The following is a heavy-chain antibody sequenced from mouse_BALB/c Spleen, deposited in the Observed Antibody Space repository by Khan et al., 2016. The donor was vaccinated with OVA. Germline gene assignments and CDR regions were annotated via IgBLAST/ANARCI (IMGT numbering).Heavy chain of an antibody. CDR2: VSTGCSYT. CDR1: GFTFSTYG. V-gene: IGHV5-6*02. J-gene: IGHJ3*01. Sequence: EVMLVESGGDLVKPGGSLKLSCAASGFTFSTYGMSWVRQAPDKRLEWVATVSTGCSYTYYPDSVKGRFTISRDNAKNTLYLQMSGLRSEDTAMFYCTRLAYYYDSEGFAYWGQGTLVTVSA. D-gene: IGHD1-1*01. CDR3: TRLAYYYDSEGFAY.